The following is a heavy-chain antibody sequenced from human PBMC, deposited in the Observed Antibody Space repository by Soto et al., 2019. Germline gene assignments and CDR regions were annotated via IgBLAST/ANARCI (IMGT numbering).Heavy chain of an antibody. J-gene: IGHJ6*02. Sequence: QVQLVESGGGVVQPGTSLRISCAASGYTFKTHAMQWVRQAPGKGLEWMAVIAYDGNEKFYADSVKGRFTISRDNSKNALYLQINTLRNEDTAVYYCGKDVGDYVPYYYGVDVWGQGTTVTVSS. CDR1: GYTFKTHA. D-gene: IGHD1-26*01. V-gene: IGHV3-30*18. CDR3: GKDVGDYVPYYYGVDV. CDR2: IAYDGNEK.